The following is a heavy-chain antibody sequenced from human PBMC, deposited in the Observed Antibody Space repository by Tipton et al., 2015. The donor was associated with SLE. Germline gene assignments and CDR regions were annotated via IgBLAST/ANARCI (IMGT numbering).Heavy chain of an antibody. Sequence: TLSLTCTVSGGSISSGGYYWSWIRQHPGKGLEWIGYIYYSGSTYYNPSLKSRVTISVDTSKNQFSLKLSSVTAADTAVYYCARIVSHLTIFGVVIIPHAFDIWGQGTMVTVSS. D-gene: IGHD3-3*01. CDR2: IYYSGST. CDR1: GGSISSGGYY. CDR3: ARIVSHLTIFGVVIIPHAFDI. J-gene: IGHJ3*02. V-gene: IGHV4-31*03.